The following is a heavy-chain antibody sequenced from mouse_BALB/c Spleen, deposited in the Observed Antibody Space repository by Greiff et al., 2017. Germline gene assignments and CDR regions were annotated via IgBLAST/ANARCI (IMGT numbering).Heavy chain of an antibody. Sequence: DVQLVESGGGLVKPGGSLKLSCAASGFTFSDYYMYWVRQTPEKRLEWVATISDGGSYTYYPDSVKGRFTISRDNAKNNLYLQMSSLKSEDTAMYYCARDGYSFAYWGQGTLVTVSA. V-gene: IGHV5-4*02. D-gene: IGHD2-3*01. J-gene: IGHJ3*01. CDR3: ARDGYSFAY. CDR2: ISDGGSYT. CDR1: GFTFSDYY.